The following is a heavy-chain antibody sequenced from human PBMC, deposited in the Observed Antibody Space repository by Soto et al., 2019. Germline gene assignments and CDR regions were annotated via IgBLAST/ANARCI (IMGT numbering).Heavy chain of an antibody. J-gene: IGHJ6*02. CDR3: ARDQGTGSSSPTGYGMDV. CDR2: INPNSGGT. V-gene: IGHV1-2*02. Sequence: ASVKVSCKASGYTFTGYYMHWVRQAPGQGLGWMGWINPNSGGTNYAQKFQGRVTMTRDTSISTAYMELSRLRSDDTAVYYCARDQGTGSSSPTGYGMDVWGQGTTVTVSS. CDR1: GYTFTGYY. D-gene: IGHD6-13*01.